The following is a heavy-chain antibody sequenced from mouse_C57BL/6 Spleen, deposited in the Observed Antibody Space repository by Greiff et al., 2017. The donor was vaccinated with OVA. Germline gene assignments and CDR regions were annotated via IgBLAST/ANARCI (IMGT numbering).Heavy chain of an antibody. CDR2: IHPNSGST. J-gene: IGHJ4*01. V-gene: IGHV1-64*01. Sequence: QVQLQQPGAELVKPGASVKLSCKASGYTFTSYWMHWVKQRPGQGLEWIGMIHPNSGSTNYNEKFKSKATLTVDKSSSTAYMQLSSLTSEDSAVYYGARGHYYGSSYYAMDYWGQGTSVTVSS. CDR3: ARGHYYGSSYYAMDY. CDR1: GYTFTSYW. D-gene: IGHD1-1*01.